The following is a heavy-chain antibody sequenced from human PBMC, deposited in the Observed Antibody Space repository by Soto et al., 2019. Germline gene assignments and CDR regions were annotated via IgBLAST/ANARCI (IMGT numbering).Heavy chain of an antibody. D-gene: IGHD3-22*01. CDR3: ASDHRNYYDSSGYYYAPYGY. J-gene: IGHJ4*02. Sequence: SETLSLTCTVSGGSISSSSYYWGWIRQPPGKGLEWIGSIYYSGSTYYNPSLKSRVTISVDTSKNQFSLKLSSVTAADTAVYYCASDHRNYYDSSGYYYAPYGYWGQGTLVTVSS. V-gene: IGHV4-39*01. CDR2: IYYSGST. CDR1: GGSISSSSYY.